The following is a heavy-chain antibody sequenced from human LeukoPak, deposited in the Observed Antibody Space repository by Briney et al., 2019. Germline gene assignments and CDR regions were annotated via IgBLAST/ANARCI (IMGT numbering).Heavy chain of an antibody. V-gene: IGHV4-30-2*01. Sequence: SQTLSLTCAVSGGSISSGGYSWSWIRQPPGKGLEWIGYIYHSGSTYYNPSLKSRVTISVDRSKNQFSLKLSSVTAADTAVYYCAWGYDRFYNWFDPWGQGTLVTVSS. CDR1: GGSISSGGYS. CDR3: AWGYDRFYNWFDP. D-gene: IGHD2-2*01. J-gene: IGHJ5*02. CDR2: IYHSGST.